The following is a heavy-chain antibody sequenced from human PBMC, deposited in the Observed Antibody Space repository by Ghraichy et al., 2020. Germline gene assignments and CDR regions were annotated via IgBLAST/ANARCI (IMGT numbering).Heavy chain of an antibody. V-gene: IGHV4-59*01. Sequence: GSLRLSCTVSGGSISGYYWTWIRQPPGKGLEWIGYMSYSGSANYNPSLESRLNMSLDTSKNHFFLKLTSVTAADTALYYCARVNSDLNGLDVWGQGTTVIVSS. CDR1: GGSISGYY. CDR2: MSYSGSA. J-gene: IGHJ6*02. D-gene: IGHD2-21*01. CDR3: ARVNSDLNGLDV.